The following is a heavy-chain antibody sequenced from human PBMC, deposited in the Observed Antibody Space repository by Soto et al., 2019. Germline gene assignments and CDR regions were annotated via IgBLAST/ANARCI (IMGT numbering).Heavy chain of an antibody. CDR3: AREGYDSSGYFRGFDY. J-gene: IGHJ4*02. Sequence: QVKLQESGPGLVKPSGTLSLTCAVSGGSISSSNWWSWVRQPPGKGLEWIGEIYHSGSTNYNPSRHSRVTISVDKSKNQFSLKLSSVTAADTAVYDCAREGYDSSGYFRGFDYWGQGTLVTVSS. D-gene: IGHD3-22*01. CDR2: IYHSGST. CDR1: GGSISSSNW. V-gene: IGHV4-4*02.